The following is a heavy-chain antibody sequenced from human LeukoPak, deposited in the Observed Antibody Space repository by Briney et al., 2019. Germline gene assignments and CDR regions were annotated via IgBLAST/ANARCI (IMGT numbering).Heavy chain of an antibody. CDR2: IYYSGST. D-gene: IGHD2-2*01. J-gene: IGHJ4*02. CDR3: ARPVVGCSSTSCSWSY. Sequence: SETLSLTCTVSGGSISSYYWSWIRQPPGKGLEWIGYIYYSGSTNYNPSLKSRVTMSVDTSKSQFSLKLNSVTAADTAVYYCARPVVGCSSTSCSWSYWGQGTLVTVSS. CDR1: GGSISSYY. V-gene: IGHV4-59*01.